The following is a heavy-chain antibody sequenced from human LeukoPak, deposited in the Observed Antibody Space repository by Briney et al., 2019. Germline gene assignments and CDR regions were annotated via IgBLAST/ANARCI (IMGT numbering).Heavy chain of an antibody. CDR2: ISAYNGNT. CDR1: GYTFTSYG. CDR3: ARDPYYYDSSGYYSDY. Sequence: GASVKVSCKASGYTFTSYGISWVRQAPGQGLEWMGWISAYNGNTNYAQKLQGRVTMTTDTSTSTAYMELRSLRSDDTAVYYCARDPYYYDSSGYYSDYWGQGTLVTVSS. D-gene: IGHD3-22*01. V-gene: IGHV1-18*01. J-gene: IGHJ4*02.